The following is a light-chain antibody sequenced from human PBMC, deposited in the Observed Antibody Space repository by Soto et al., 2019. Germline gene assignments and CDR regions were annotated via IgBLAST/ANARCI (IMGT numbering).Light chain of an antibody. Sequence: EIVLTQSPGTLSLSPGERATLSCRASQSVSSSYLAWYQQTPGQAPRLLIYGASSRATGIPDRFSGSGSGTDFTLTISRLEPEDFAVYYCQQYGSSPPLTFGGGNKLEIK. CDR1: QSVSSSY. CDR2: GAS. J-gene: IGKJ4*01. CDR3: QQYGSSPPLT. V-gene: IGKV3-20*01.